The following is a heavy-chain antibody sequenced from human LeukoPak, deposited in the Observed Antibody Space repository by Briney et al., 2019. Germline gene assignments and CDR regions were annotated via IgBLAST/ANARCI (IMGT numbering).Heavy chain of an antibody. Sequence: GGSLRLSCAASGFTFSSYAMHWVRQAPGKGLEWVAVISYDGSNKYYADSVKGRFTISRDNSKNTLYLQMNSLRAEDTAVYYCARDSGIVVVPAAMRYYYGMDVWGQGTTVTVSS. D-gene: IGHD2-2*01. CDR2: ISYDGSNK. V-gene: IGHV3-30-3*01. J-gene: IGHJ6*02. CDR3: ARDSGIVVVPAAMRYYYGMDV. CDR1: GFTFSSYA.